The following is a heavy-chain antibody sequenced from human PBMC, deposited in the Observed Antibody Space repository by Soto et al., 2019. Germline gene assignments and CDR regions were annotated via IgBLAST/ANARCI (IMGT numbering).Heavy chain of an antibody. V-gene: IGHV2-5*02. J-gene: IGHJ4*02. D-gene: IGHD2-8*01. CDR3: AHYLIGPVDY. CDR1: GFSLSTSGVG. CDR2: IYWDGDK. Sequence: QITLKESGPTLVKPTQTLTLTCTFSGFSLSTSGVGVGWIRQPPGKALEWLALIYWDGDKLYNPSLKSRLTIDGDNSKNQVVLTMTNMAPVDTATYYCAHYLIGPVDYWGQGSLVTVSS.